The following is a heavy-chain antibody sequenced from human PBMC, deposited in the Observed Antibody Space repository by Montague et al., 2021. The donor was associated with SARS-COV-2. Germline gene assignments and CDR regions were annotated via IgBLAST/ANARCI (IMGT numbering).Heavy chain of an antibody. Sequence: TLSLTCTVYGDSISSGGYFWNWIRQHPEKGLEYIGYISYSGSTDYNPSFRSRVSISMDPSENQFSLKMNSVTAADTAVYYCAESGRFGSSNPFEYWGQGVLVTVSS. CDR2: ISYSGST. J-gene: IGHJ4*02. V-gene: IGHV4-31*03. CDR1: GDSISSGGYF. CDR3: AESGRFGSSNPFEY. D-gene: IGHD4-11*01.